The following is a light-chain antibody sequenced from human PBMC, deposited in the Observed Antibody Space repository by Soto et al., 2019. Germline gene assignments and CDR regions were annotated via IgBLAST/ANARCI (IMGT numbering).Light chain of an antibody. Sequence: DIQMTQSPSTLSASVGDRVTITCRASQSISSCLTWYQQKAGQAPKLLIYTASIVESGVPSRFSGTGSGTDFNLTISRQQPDYSATYYCQQYCYCPTFGEGTRVEVK. CDR1: QSISSC. J-gene: IGKJ1*01. CDR2: TAS. CDR3: QQYCYCPT. V-gene: IGKV1-5*03.